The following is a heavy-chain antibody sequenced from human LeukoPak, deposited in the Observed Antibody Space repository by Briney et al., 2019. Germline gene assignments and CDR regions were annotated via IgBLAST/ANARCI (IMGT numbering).Heavy chain of an antibody. Sequence: GGSLRLSCPASGFTISPYGMHWVRQAPGKGLEWVAFIRYDGNSKYYADSVNGRFTISRDNSKNTLYLQMHSLRTEDTAVYYCANDVAGFEYWGQGTLVTVSS. J-gene: IGHJ4*02. CDR3: ANDVAGFEY. CDR1: GFTISPYG. V-gene: IGHV3-30*02. CDR2: IRYDGNSK. D-gene: IGHD6-19*01.